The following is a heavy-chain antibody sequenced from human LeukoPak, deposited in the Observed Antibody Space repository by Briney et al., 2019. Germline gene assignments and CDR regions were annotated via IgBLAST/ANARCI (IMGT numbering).Heavy chain of an antibody. CDR3: GRHVSNGWDYHYGLDV. CDR1: GGSVASTGRY. J-gene: IGHJ6*02. V-gene: IGHV4-39*01. D-gene: IGHD6-19*01. CDR2: AYYTGDI. Sequence: SETLSLTCTVSGGSVASTGRYWGWIRQPPGKGLEWIGSAYYTGDIYSPPSLKSRLTISVDTSKNQFALTLSSVTAADTAVYYCGRHVSNGWDYHYGLDVWGRGTTVTVSS.